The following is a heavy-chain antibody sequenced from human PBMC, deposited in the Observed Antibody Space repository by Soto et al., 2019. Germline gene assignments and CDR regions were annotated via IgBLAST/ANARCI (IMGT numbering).Heavy chain of an antibody. CDR3: ARQRSTYDSSGYNDAFDI. Sequence: QVQLVQSGAEVTKPGASVKVSCKASGYTFTSYYMHWVRQAPGQGLEWMGIINPSGGSTSYAQKFQGRGTMTRATSKSTVYMELSSLRSEDTAVYYCARQRSTYDSSGYNDAFDIWGQGTMVTVSS. V-gene: IGHV1-46*01. CDR2: INPSGGST. D-gene: IGHD3-22*01. CDR1: GYTFTSYY. J-gene: IGHJ3*02.